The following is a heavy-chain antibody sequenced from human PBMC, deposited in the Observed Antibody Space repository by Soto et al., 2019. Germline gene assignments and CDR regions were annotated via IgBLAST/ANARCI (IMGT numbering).Heavy chain of an antibody. Sequence: EVQLVESGGGLVKPGGSLRLSCAASGFTFSNAWMSWVRQAPGKGLEWVGCIKSKTDGGTTDYAAPVKGRFTISRDDSKNTLYLQMNSLKTEDTAVYYCLYPVDYWGQGTLVTVSS. J-gene: IGHJ4*02. V-gene: IGHV3-15*01. D-gene: IGHD3-16*01. CDR2: IKSKTDGGTT. CDR3: LYPVDY. CDR1: GFTFSNAW.